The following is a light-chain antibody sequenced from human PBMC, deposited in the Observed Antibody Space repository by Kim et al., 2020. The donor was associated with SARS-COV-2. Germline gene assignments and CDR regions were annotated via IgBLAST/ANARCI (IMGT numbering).Light chain of an antibody. CDR1: QSVSSY. CDR2: DAS. CDR3: QQRSNWPIT. Sequence: LSPGERATLSCRASQSVSSYLAWYQQKPGQAPRLLIYDASNRATGIPARFSGSGSGTDFTLTISSLEPEDFAVFYCQQRSNWPITFGQGTRLEIK. V-gene: IGKV3-11*01. J-gene: IGKJ5*01.